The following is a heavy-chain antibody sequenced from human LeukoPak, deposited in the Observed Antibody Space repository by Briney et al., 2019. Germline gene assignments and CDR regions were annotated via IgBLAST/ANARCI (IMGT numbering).Heavy chain of an antibody. D-gene: IGHD3-9*01. CDR3: ARHGDILTGSPRGGY. V-gene: IGHV5-51*01. CDR1: GYRFTNYW. Sequence: GESLKISCKGSGYRFTNYWIGWVRQMPGKGLEWMGIIYPGDSDTRYSPSFQGQVTISADKSISTAYLQWSSLKASDTAMYYCARHGDILTGSPRGGYWGQGTLVTVSS. CDR2: IYPGDSDT. J-gene: IGHJ4*02.